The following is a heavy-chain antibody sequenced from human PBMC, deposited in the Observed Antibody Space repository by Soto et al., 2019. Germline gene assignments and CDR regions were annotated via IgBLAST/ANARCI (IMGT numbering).Heavy chain of an antibody. J-gene: IGHJ4*02. Sequence: AGGSLRLSCAASGFTFSNAWMNWVRQAPGKGLEWVGRIKSKTDGGTTDYAAPVKGRFTISRDDSKNTLYLQMNSLKTEDTAVYYCTTSYDSSGFIDYWGQGTLVTVSS. D-gene: IGHD3-22*01. CDR2: IKSKTDGGTT. CDR1: GFTFSNAW. CDR3: TTSYDSSGFIDY. V-gene: IGHV3-15*07.